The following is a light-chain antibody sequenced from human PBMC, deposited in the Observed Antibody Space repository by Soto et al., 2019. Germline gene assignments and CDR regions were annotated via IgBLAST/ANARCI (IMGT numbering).Light chain of an antibody. CDR2: EVT. Sequence: QSALTQPASVSGSPGQSITISCTGTSSDIGGYDYVSWYQQHPGKAPKLMIYEVTNRPSGVSNRFSGSKSGNTASLSISGLQAEDEADYYCSSYTIDNSVVFGGGTKVTV. V-gene: IGLV2-14*01. J-gene: IGLJ3*02. CDR3: SSYTIDNSVV. CDR1: SSDIGGYDY.